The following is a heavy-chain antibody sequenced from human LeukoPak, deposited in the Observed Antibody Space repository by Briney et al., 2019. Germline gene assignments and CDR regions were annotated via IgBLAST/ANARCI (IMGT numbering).Heavy chain of an antibody. D-gene: IGHD2-2*01. V-gene: IGHV3-11*01. CDR3: AREQWYRFDT. CDR1: GFRDSVYY. Sequence: PGGSLRLSCAASGFRDSVYYTSWIRQAPGKGLEWVAVVGNSDNHIDHADSVKGRFTISRDDAKNSVYLQMNSLRVEDTAIYYCAREQWYRFDTEGQGDLVTVSS. CDR2: VGNSDNHI. J-gene: IGHJ5*02.